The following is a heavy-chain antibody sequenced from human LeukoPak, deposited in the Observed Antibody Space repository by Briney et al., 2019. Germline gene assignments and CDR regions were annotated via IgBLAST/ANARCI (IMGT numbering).Heavy chain of an antibody. Sequence: SVKVSCKASGGTFSSYAISWVRQAPGQGLEWMGGIIPIFGTANYAQKFQGRVTITADESTSTAYMELSSLRSEDTAVYYCAFAPYYYDSSGPTWGDFDYWGQGTLVTVSS. CDR2: IIPIFGTA. CDR1: GGTFSSYA. CDR3: AFAPYYYDSSGPTWGDFDY. J-gene: IGHJ4*02. D-gene: IGHD3-22*01. V-gene: IGHV1-69*01.